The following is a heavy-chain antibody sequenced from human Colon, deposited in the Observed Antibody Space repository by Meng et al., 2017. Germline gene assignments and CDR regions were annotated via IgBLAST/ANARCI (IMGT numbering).Heavy chain of an antibody. J-gene: IGHJ4*02. CDR3: ARSGSSGWIDY. CDR2: TYYRSKWYN. Sequence: VQPSHPGPGLVKPSPTLPLPRSISGDSVSSNSAAWTWIRQSPSRGLEWLGRTYYRSKWYNGYAVSVKSRITINPDTSKNQFSLQLNSVTPEDTAMYYCARSGSSGWIDYWGQGTLVTVSS. D-gene: IGHD6-19*01. CDR1: GDSVSSNSAA. V-gene: IGHV6-1*01.